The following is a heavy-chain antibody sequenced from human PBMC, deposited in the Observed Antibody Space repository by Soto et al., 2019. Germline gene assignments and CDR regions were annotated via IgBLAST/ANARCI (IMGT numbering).Heavy chain of an antibody. CDR1: GFNFGNFG. CDR3: ARGLRGVLDY. D-gene: IGHD5-12*01. CDR2: ISNDENIK. Sequence: ESGGGVVQPGGSLSLSCVTSGFNFGNFGMPWARQAPGKGLEWVTVISNDENIKEDSVGGRFAVARDNAKNTLYLQLTSLRDEDTAMYYCARGLRGVLDYWGQGTLVTVSS. J-gene: IGHJ4*02. V-gene: IGHV3-30*12.